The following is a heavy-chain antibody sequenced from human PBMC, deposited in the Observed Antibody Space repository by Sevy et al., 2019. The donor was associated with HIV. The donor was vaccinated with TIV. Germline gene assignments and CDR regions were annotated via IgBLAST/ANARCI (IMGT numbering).Heavy chain of an antibody. CDR3: AKGIGYSGYETDY. V-gene: IGHV3-23*01. Sequence: GSLRLSCAASGFTFSGYAMSWVRQAPGKGLEWVSAISGSGISTYYADSVKGRFTISRDNSKNTLYLQMNNLRAEDTAVFYCAKGIGYSGYETDYWGQGTLVTVSS. CDR1: GFTFSGYA. J-gene: IGHJ4*02. CDR2: ISGSGIST. D-gene: IGHD5-12*01.